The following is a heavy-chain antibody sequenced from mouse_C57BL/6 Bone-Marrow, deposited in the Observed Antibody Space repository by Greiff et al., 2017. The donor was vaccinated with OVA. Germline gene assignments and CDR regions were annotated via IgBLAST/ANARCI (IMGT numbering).Heavy chain of an antibody. CDR1: GYTFTTYP. J-gene: IGHJ3*01. Sequence: VKLQESGAELVKPGASVKMSCKASGYTFTTYPIEWMKQNHGKSLEWIGNFHPYNDDTKYNEKFKGKATLTVEKSSSTVYLELSRLTSDDSAVYYCARRATAQASWFAYWGQGTLVTVSA. V-gene: IGHV1-47*01. D-gene: IGHD3-2*02. CDR3: ARRATAQASWFAY. CDR2: FHPYNDDT.